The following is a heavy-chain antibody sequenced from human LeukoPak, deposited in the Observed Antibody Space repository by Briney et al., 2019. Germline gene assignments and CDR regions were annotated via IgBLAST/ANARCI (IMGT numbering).Heavy chain of an antibody. CDR3: ASIAAAGIFPDDY. CDR1: GFTFDDYA. J-gene: IGHJ4*02. Sequence: GGSLRLSCAASGFTFDDYAMHWVRQAPGKGLEWVSGISWNSGSIGYADSVKGRFTISRDNAKNSLYLQMSSLRAEDTALYYCASIAAAGIFPDDYWGQGTLVTVSS. V-gene: IGHV3-9*01. CDR2: ISWNSGSI. D-gene: IGHD6-13*01.